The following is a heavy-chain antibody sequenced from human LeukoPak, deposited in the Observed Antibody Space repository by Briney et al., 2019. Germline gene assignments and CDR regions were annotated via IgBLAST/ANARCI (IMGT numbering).Heavy chain of an antibody. V-gene: IGHV1-2*02. D-gene: IGHD3-22*01. CDR1: GYTFTGYY. J-gene: IGHJ3*02. CDR2: INPNSGGT. Sequence: ASVKVSCKASGYTFTGYYMHWVRQAPGQGLEWMGWINPNSGGTNDAQKFQGRVTMTRDTSISTAYMELSRLRSDDTAVYYCARVGTYFYDSSSYGPYDIWGQGTMVTASS. CDR3: ARVGTYFYDSSSYGPYDI.